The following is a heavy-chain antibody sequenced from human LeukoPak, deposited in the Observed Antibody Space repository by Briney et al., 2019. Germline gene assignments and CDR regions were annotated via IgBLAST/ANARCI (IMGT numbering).Heavy chain of an antibody. V-gene: IGHV1-18*01. D-gene: IGHD6-19*01. CDR2: ISAYNGNT. CDR1: GYTFTSYG. J-gene: IGHJ4*02. CDR3: ARLIYPLYSSXSFDY. Sequence: ASVKVSCKASGYTFTSYGISWVRQAPGQGVEWIGWISAYNGNTNYAQKLQGRVTMTTDTSTSTAYMELRSLRSDDTAVYYCARLIYPLYSSXSFDYWGQGTPVTVS.